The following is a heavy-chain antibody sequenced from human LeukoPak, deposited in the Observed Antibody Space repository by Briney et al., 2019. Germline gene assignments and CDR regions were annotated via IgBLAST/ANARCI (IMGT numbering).Heavy chain of an antibody. CDR1: GYTFTSYA. V-gene: IGHV7-4-1*02. D-gene: IGHD2-8*02. Sequence: ASVKVSCKASGYTFTSYAMNWVRQAPGQGLEWMGWINTNTGNPTYAQGFTGRFVFSLDTSVSTAYPQISSLKAEDTAVYYCAGKIAWWALDIWGQGTMVTVSS. CDR2: INTNTGNP. J-gene: IGHJ3*02. CDR3: AGKIAWWALDI.